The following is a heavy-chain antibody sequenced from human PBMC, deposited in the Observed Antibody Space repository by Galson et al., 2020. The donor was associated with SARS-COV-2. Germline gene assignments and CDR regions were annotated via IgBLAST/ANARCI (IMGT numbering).Heavy chain of an antibody. CDR1: GFTFSSYG. Sequence: GGSLRLSCTASGFTFSSYGMHWVRQTPGKGLEWMASSSSHGSKIEHVEPVKGRFTVSRDNFKNTLFLEMNSLRPEDTSVYYCARDQGATHLFYYFDVWGRGTIVTVSA. V-gene: IGHV3-30*03. CDR2: SSSHGSKI. J-gene: IGHJ2*01. CDR3: ARDQGATHLFYYFDV. D-gene: IGHD3-16*01.